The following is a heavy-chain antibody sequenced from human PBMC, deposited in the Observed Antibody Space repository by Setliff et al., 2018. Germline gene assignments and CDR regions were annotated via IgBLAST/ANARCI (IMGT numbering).Heavy chain of an antibody. CDR1: GFIFRNAW. CDR2: ISSSSSYI. CDR3: AKSYGSGSYRPLFDY. V-gene: IGHV3-21*04. Sequence: PGGSLRLSCGASGFIFRNAWMNWVRQAPGKGLEWVSSISSSSSYIYYADSVKGRFTISRDNSKNTLFLQMNSLRAEDTAVYYCAKSYGSGSYRPLFDYWGQGTLVTVSS. J-gene: IGHJ4*02. D-gene: IGHD3-10*01.